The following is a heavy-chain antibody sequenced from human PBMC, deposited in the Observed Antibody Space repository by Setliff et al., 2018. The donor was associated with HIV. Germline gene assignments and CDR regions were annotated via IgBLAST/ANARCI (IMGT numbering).Heavy chain of an antibody. J-gene: IGHJ4*02. Sequence: ETLSLTCAVYGGSFTDFYWTFIRQSPGKGLEWIGEITHSGSTTYDPSLKSRITVSVDTSKNQFSLKLTSVTAADMGVYYCARGRKKTLAVSGTRYFDFWGQGTLVTVSS. CDR1: GGSFTDFY. CDR2: ITHSGST. D-gene: IGHD6-19*01. CDR3: ARGRKKTLAVSGTRYFDF. V-gene: IGHV4-34*01.